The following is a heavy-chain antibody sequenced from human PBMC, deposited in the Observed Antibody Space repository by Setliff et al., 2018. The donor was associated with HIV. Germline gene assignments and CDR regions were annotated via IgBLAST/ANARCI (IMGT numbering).Heavy chain of an antibody. CDR3: ARGGSIGGASLYYVDY. V-gene: IGHV1-18*01. CDR2: ISAYNGNT. J-gene: IGHJ4*02. Sequence: ASVKVSCKASGYTFTSYGISWVRQAPGQGLEWMGWISAYNGNTNYAQKLQGRVTMTTDTSTSAAYMELRSLRSDYTAVYYCARGGSIGGASLYYVDYWGQGTLVTVSS. CDR1: GYTFTSYG. D-gene: IGHD1-26*01.